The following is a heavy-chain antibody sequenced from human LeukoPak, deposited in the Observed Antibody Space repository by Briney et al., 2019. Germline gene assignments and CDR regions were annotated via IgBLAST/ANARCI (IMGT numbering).Heavy chain of an antibody. Sequence: PGGSLRLSCTASGFTFSDFGMHWVRQAPGEGLEWVAFLQYDGGNKYYADSVKGRFATSRDNSKNTLYLQMNSLRAEDTAIYYCAKDFCPNVWTGRRCYTGLPGYWGQGSLVTVSS. V-gene: IGHV3-30*02. D-gene: IGHD3/OR15-3a*01. J-gene: IGHJ1*01. CDR2: LQYDGGNK. CDR3: AKDFCPNVWTGRRCYTGLPGY. CDR1: GFTFSDFG.